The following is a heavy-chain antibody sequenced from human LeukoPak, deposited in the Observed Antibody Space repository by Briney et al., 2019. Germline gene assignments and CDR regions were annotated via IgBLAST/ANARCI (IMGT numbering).Heavy chain of an antibody. CDR2: VRNDGFDT. Sequence: GGSLRLSCVTSGLIFTNHGFHWLRQSAGRGLEWVAFVRNDGFDTYHSNSVKGRFSISRDDSKNTVYLQMNSLRAEDTALYYCARDRGKDYFGDWGQGTQVTVSS. CDR1: GLIFTNHG. J-gene: IGHJ4*02. D-gene: IGHD4-23*01. V-gene: IGHV3-30*02. CDR3: ARDRGKDYFGD.